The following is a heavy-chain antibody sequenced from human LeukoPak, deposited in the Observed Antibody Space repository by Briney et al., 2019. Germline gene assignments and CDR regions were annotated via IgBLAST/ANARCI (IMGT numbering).Heavy chain of an antibody. CDR1: GGSFSSYY. CDR2: INHSGST. D-gene: IGHD2-21*02. V-gene: IGHV4-34*01. CDR3: ALYCGGDCYSGYFDY. Sequence: SETLSLTCAVYGGSFSSYYWSWVRQPPGKGLEWIGEINHSGSTNYNPSLKSRVTISVDTSKNQFSLKLSSVTAADTAVYYCALYCGGDCYSGYFDYWGQGTLVTVSS. J-gene: IGHJ4*02.